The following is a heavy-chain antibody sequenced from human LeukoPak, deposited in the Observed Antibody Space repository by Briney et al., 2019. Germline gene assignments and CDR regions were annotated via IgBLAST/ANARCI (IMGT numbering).Heavy chain of an antibody. V-gene: IGHV3-23*01. D-gene: IGHD2-2*01. CDR3: AKPEVGVASIDC. CDR1: GFTFTSSA. J-gene: IGHJ4*02. CDR2: ISSGGTP. Sequence: PGGSLRLSCRASGFTFTSSAMTWVRQAPGKGLEWVSAISSGGTPYYAASVRGRFIISRDTSTNTLYLQVKSLTAEDTAVYYCAKPEVGVASIDCWGQGTLVTVSS.